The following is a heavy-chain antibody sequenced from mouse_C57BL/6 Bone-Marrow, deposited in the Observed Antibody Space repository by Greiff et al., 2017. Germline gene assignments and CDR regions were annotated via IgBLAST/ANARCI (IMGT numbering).Heavy chain of an antibody. CDR2: INPGSGGT. J-gene: IGHJ3*01. Sequence: VQLQQSGAELVRPGTSVKVSCKASGYAFTNYLIEWVKQRPGQGLEWIGVINPGSGGTHYNEKFKGKATLTADKSSSTAYMQLSSLTSEDSAVYFWFIYDGYSFAYWGQGTLVTVSA. D-gene: IGHD2-3*01. CDR3: FIYDGYSFAY. V-gene: IGHV1-54*01. CDR1: GYAFTNYL.